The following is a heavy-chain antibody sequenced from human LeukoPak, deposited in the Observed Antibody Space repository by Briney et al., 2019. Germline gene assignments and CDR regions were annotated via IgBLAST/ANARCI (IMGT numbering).Heavy chain of an antibody. J-gene: IGHJ4*02. D-gene: IGHD3-22*01. CDR2: IYSGGST. CDR3: AKAAPFYDSSGPTGY. Sequence: PGGSLRLSCAASGFTVSSNYMSWVRQAPGKGLEWVSVIYSGGSTYYADSVKGRFTISRDNSKNTLYLQMNSLRAEDTAVYYCAKAAPFYDSSGPTGYWGQGTLVTVSS. CDR1: GFTVSSNY. V-gene: IGHV3-53*05.